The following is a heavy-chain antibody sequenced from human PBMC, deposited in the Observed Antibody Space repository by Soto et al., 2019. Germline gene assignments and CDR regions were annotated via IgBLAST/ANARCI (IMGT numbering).Heavy chain of an antibody. CDR3: ARVSVLRYFDWLPEGLGGMDV. CDR2: IIPILGIA. D-gene: IGHD3-9*01. CDR1: GGTFSSYT. J-gene: IGHJ6*02. V-gene: IGHV1-69*02. Sequence: GASVKVSCKASGGTFSSYTISWVRQAPGQGLEWMGRIIPILGIANYAQKFQGRVTITADKSTSTAYMELSSLRSEDTAVYYCARVSVLRYFDWLPEGLGGMDVWGQGTTVTVSS.